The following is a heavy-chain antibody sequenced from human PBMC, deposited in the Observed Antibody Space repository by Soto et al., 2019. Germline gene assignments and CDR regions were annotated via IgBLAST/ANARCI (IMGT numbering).Heavy chain of an antibody. CDR1: GGTFSSYA. CDR2: IIPIFGTA. D-gene: IGHD2-2*01. CDR3: ARDGGSSTSCYVCDYFYGMDV. V-gene: IGHV1-69*06. Sequence: ASVKVSCKASGGTFSSYAISWVRQAPGQGLEWMGGIIPIFGTANYAQKFQGRVTITADKSTSTAYMELSSLRSEDTAVYYCARDGGSSTSCYVCDYFYGMDVWGQGTTVTVSS. J-gene: IGHJ6*02.